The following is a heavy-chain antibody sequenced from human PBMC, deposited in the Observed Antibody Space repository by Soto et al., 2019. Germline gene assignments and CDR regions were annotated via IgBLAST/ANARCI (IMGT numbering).Heavy chain of an antibody. J-gene: IGHJ6*02. Sequence: GASVKVSCKASGYTFTSYYMHWVRQAPGQGLEWMGIINPSGGSKSYAQKFQGRVTMTRDTSTSTVYMELSSLRSEDTAVYYCARDSSTQDYYYYGMDVWGQGTTVTVSS. V-gene: IGHV1-46*01. CDR3: ARDSSTQDYYYYGMDV. CDR1: GYTFTSYY. D-gene: IGHD6-13*01. CDR2: INPSGGSK.